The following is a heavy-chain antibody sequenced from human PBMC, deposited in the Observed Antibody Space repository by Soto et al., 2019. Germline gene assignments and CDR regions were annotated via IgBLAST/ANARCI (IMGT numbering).Heavy chain of an antibody. V-gene: IGHV3-66*01. J-gene: IGHJ4*02. CDR3: ARDPWAADY. CDR1: GFTVSTKY. D-gene: IGHD3-16*01. CDR2: IYSGGST. Sequence: ESVGGLVQPGGSLRLSCAASGFTVSTKYMSWVRQAPGKGLEWVSVIYSGGSTFYADSVRGIFTISRDNSKNTVNLQMNSLRAEDTAVYYCARDPWAADYWGQGTLVTVSS.